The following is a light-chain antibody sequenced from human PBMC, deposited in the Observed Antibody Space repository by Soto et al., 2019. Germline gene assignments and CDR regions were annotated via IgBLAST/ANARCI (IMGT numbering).Light chain of an antibody. J-gene: IGKJ1*01. V-gene: IGKV3-15*01. Sequence: EIVLTQSPAALSLSPGERATLSCRASQSVSSNLAWHQQKPGQAPRLLIYGASTRATGIPDRFSGNRSGTEFTLTISSLQSEDFAVYYCQQYNNWPWTFGQGTKVEIK. CDR2: GAS. CDR3: QQYNNWPWT. CDR1: QSVSSN.